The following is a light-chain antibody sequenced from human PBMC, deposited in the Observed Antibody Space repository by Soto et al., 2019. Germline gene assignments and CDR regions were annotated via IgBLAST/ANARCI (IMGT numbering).Light chain of an antibody. J-gene: IGLJ2*01. CDR2: DVS. Sequence: QSALTQPASVSGSPGQSITISCTGTSSAVGGYNYVSWYQQHPGKAPKLMIYDVSNRPSGVSNRFSGSKSGNTASLTISGLQAEDDADYYCSSYTSSSTLQVFGGGTKVTVL. CDR3: SSYTSSSTLQV. V-gene: IGLV2-14*01. CDR1: SSAVGGYNY.